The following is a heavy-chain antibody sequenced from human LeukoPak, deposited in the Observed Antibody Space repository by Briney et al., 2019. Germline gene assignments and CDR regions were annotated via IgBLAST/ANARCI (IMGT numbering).Heavy chain of an antibody. V-gene: IGHV4-4*07. D-gene: IGHD3-22*01. Sequence: SETLSLTCTVSGGSISSYYWSWIRQPPGKGLEWIGRVFTSGIISGNTNYNPSVKSRVTMSVDSSKNQFSLKLRSVTAADTVVYYCARDRYYYDSSSYFSAFDTWGQGTMVTVSS. CDR1: GGSISSYY. J-gene: IGHJ3*02. CDR2: VFTSGIISGNT. CDR3: ARDRYYYDSSSYFSAFDT.